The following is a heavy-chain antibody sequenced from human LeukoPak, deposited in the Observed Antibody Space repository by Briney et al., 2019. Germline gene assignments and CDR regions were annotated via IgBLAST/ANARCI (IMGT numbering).Heavy chain of an antibody. Sequence: PGRSLRLSCAASGFTFADYAMHWVRQAPGKGLEWVSGISWNSGSIGYADSVKGRFTISRDNAKNSLYLQMNSLRAEDTALYYCAKQLTAVAAIGFDYWGQGTLVTVSS. CDR3: AKQLTAVAAIGFDY. V-gene: IGHV3-9*01. CDR1: GFTFADYA. J-gene: IGHJ4*02. CDR2: ISWNSGSI. D-gene: IGHD6-19*01.